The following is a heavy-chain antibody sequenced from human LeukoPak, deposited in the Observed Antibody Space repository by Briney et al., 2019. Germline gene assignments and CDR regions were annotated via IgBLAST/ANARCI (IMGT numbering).Heavy chain of an antibody. V-gene: IGHV1-18*01. D-gene: IGHD3-22*01. J-gene: IGHJ4*02. CDR2: ISAYNGNT. CDR1: RYTFTSYG. Sequence: ASVKVSCKASRYTFTSYGISWVRQAPGQGLEWMGWISAYNGNTNYAQKLQGRVTMTTDTSTSTAYMELRSLRSDDTAVYYCARGPRPRMIVVVNLDYWGQGTLVTVSS. CDR3: ARGPRPRMIVVVNLDY.